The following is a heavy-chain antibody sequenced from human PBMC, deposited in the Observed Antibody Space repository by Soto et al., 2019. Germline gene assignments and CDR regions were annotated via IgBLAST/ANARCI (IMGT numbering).Heavy chain of an antibody. J-gene: IGHJ3*02. D-gene: IGHD3-9*01. Sequence: PSETLSLTCAVYGGSFSGYYWSWSRQPPGKGLEWIGEINHSGSTNYNPSLKSRVTISVDTSKNQFSLKLSSVTAADTAVYYCARGGVRYFDWLLYGDAFDIWGQGTMVTVSS. CDR1: GGSFSGYY. CDR3: ARGGVRYFDWLLYGDAFDI. V-gene: IGHV4-34*01. CDR2: INHSGST.